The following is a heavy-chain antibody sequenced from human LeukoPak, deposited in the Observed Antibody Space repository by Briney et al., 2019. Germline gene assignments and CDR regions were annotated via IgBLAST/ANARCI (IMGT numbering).Heavy chain of an antibody. V-gene: IGHV4-4*07. CDR1: GGSISSYY. Sequence: SETLSLTCTVSGGSISSYYWSWIPQPAGKGLVWIGRIYSSGSTNYNPSLKSRVTISVDTPKNQFPLKLSSVTAADTAVYYCARAQYYGSGSYMNWFDPWGQGTLVTVSS. CDR2: IYSSGST. J-gene: IGHJ5*02. D-gene: IGHD3-10*01. CDR3: ARAQYYGSGSYMNWFDP.